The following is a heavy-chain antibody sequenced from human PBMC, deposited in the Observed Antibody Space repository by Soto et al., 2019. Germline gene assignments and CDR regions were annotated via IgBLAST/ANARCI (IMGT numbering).Heavy chain of an antibody. D-gene: IGHD2-15*01. CDR2: IYYSGST. V-gene: IGHV4-59*08. CDR1: GGSISSYY. Sequence: SETLSLTCTVSGGSISSYYWSWIRQPPGKGLEWIGYIYYSGSTNYNPSLKSRVTISVDTSKNHFSLKLSSVTAADTAVYYCARLKVQGLGYCSGGSCYTGADYYYMDVWGNGPTVTAP. J-gene: IGHJ6*03. CDR3: ARLKVQGLGYCSGGSCYTGADYYYMDV.